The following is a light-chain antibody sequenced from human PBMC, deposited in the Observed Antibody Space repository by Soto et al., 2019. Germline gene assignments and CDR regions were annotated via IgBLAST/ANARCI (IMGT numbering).Light chain of an antibody. V-gene: IGKV1-12*02. CDR3: QQANSFPFP. CDR1: QVINNW. Sequence: DIQMTQSPSSVSASVGDRVTITCRASQVINNWLAWYQQKPGKAPNLLIYAASTLQSGVPSRFRGSGSGSDFTLNLSSLQPEDFATYCCQQANSFPFPFGPGTKVDIK. CDR2: AAS. J-gene: IGKJ3*01.